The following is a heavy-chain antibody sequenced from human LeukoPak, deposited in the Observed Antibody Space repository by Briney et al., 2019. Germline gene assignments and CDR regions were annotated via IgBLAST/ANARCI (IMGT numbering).Heavy chain of an antibody. D-gene: IGHD3-22*01. CDR2: IYTSGST. J-gene: IGHJ4*02. CDR3: ARDLRLGDSSGYYYSAAFGI. V-gene: IGHV4-61*02. Sequence: PSETLSLTCTVSGGSISSGSYYWSWIRQPAGKGLEWIGRIYTSGSTNYNPSLKSRVTISVDTSKNQFSLKLSSVTAADTAVYYCARDLRLGDSSGYYYSAAFGIWGQGTLVTVSS. CDR1: GGSISSGSYY.